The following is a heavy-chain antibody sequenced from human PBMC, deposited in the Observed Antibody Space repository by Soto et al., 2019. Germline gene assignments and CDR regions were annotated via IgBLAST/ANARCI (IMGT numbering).Heavy chain of an antibody. CDR1: GYTFTGYY. V-gene: IGHV1-2*02. CDR3: ASCGRGPANWFDP. D-gene: IGHD3-10*01. J-gene: IGHJ5*02. Sequence: QVQLVQSGAEVKKPGASVKVSCRASGYTFTGYYMHWVRQAPGQGLEWMGWINRNSGGTNYAQKFQGRVTMTRDPSVSTAYMELSTLRSDDTAVYYCASCGRGPANWFDPWGQGTLVTVSS. CDR2: INRNSGGT.